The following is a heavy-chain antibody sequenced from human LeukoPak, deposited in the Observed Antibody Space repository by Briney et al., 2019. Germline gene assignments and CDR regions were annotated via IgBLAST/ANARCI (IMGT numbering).Heavy chain of an antibody. V-gene: IGHV3-21*04. Sequence: GVSLRLSCAASGFTFSSFSMKWARHAPGRAGECVSSISSWSSNTYYADSVKGRFTISRDNSKNTLHLQMNSLRAEDTAVYYCARDGRMLMGSFYYYYYMDVWGKGTTVTVSS. D-gene: IGHD3-16*01. J-gene: IGHJ6*03. CDR1: GFTFSSFS. CDR3: ARDGRMLMGSFYYYYYMDV. CDR2: ISSWSSNT.